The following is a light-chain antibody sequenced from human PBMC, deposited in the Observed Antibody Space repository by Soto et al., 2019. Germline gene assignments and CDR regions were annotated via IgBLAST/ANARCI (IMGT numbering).Light chain of an antibody. CDR3: MQALQTPS. Sequence: ESVMTQSPLSLSVTPGEPASISCRSSQSLLHSNGYNYLDWYLQKPGQSPQLLICLGSFRAAGVPDRFSGSGSGTDFTLKISRVEAADVGVYYCMQALQTPSFGGGTKVEIK. J-gene: IGKJ4*01. V-gene: IGKV2-28*01. CDR2: LGS. CDR1: QSLLHSNGYNY.